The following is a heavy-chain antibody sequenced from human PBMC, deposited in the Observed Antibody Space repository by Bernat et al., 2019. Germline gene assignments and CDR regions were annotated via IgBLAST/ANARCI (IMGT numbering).Heavy chain of an antibody. J-gene: IGHJ3*02. Sequence: EVQLLESGGGVVQPGGSLRLSCAASGFTFSSYAMSWVRQAPGKGLEWVSAISGSGGSTYYADSVKGRFTISRDNSKNTLYLQMNSLRAEDTAVYYCAKDQDLQQWLVLAFDIWGQGTMVTVSS. D-gene: IGHD6-19*01. CDR1: GFTFSSYA. V-gene: IGHV3-23*01. CDR3: AKDQDLQQWLVLAFDI. CDR2: ISGSGGST.